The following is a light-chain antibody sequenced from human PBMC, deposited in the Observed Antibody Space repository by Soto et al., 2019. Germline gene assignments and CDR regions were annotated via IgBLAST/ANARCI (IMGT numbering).Light chain of an antibody. CDR2: DVT. CDR1: SSDVGGYNC. J-gene: IGLJ1*01. Sequence: QSALTQPRSVSGSPGQSVTISCTGTSSDVGGYNCVSWYQQHPGKAPKLMIYDVTKRPSGVPDRFSGSKSGNTASLTISGLQADDEADYYCGTCAGDYTIDVFGTGTNVTVL. V-gene: IGLV2-11*01. CDR3: GTCAGDYTIDV.